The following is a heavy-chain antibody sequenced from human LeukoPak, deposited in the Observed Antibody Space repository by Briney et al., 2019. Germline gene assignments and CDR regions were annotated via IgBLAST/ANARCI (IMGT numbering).Heavy chain of an antibody. D-gene: IGHD3-22*01. CDR1: GFTFSSYR. J-gene: IGHJ5*02. Sequence: GGSLRLSCAASGFTFSSYRMNWVRQAPGKGLEWVSYISSSSSTKYYADSVKGRFTISRDNAKNSLYLQMNSLRDEDTAVYYCARGDSSGYGPDHWGQGTLVTVSS. CDR3: ARGDSSGYGPDH. CDR2: ISSSSSTK. V-gene: IGHV3-48*02.